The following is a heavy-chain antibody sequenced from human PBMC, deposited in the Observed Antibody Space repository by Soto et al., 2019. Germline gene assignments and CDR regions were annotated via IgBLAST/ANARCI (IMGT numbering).Heavy chain of an antibody. J-gene: IGHJ6*02. CDR2: IIPIFGTA. V-gene: IGHV1-69*12. CDR1: GGTFSSYA. D-gene: IGHD3-3*01. CDR3: ARDGMFWSGYYSWGMDV. Sequence: QVQLVQSGAEVKKPGSSVKVSCKASGGTFSSYAISWVRQAPGQGLEWMGGIIPIFGTANYAQKFQGRVTITADESTSISDMELSTVRSEDTAVYCCARDGMFWSGYYSWGMDVWGQGTTVTVSS.